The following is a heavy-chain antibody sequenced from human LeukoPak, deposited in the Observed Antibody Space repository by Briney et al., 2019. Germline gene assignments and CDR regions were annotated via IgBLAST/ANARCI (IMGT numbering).Heavy chain of an antibody. Sequence: SETLSLTCTVSGTSISTYYWSWIRQPAGKGLEWIGYIYYSGSTNYNPSLKSRVTISVDTSKNQFSLKLSSVTAADTAVYYCARYGDYDDYFDYWGQGTLVTVSS. CDR1: GTSISTYY. V-gene: IGHV4-59*01. J-gene: IGHJ4*02. CDR3: ARYGDYDDYFDY. D-gene: IGHD4-17*01. CDR2: IYYSGST.